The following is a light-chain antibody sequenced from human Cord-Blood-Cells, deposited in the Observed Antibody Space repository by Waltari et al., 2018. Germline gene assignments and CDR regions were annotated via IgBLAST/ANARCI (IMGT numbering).Light chain of an antibody. CDR3: QQRSNWYT. J-gene: IGKJ2*01. CDR2: DAS. V-gene: IGKV3-11*01. Sequence: EIVLTQSPATLSLSPGERATLSCRASQSVSSYLAWYQQKPGQAPRLLIYDASNRATDIPARFSGSWSGTDFTLTISSLEPEDFAVYYCQQRSNWYTFGQGTKLEIK. CDR1: QSVSSY.